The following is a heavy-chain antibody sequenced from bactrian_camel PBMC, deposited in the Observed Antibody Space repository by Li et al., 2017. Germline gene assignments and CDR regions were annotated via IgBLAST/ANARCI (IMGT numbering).Heavy chain of an antibody. V-gene: IGHV3S25*01. CDR1: GFTFTNYW. D-gene: IGHD5*01. CDR2: SSSGALSL. CDR3: VRAASSQMGWADFGY. J-gene: IGHJ6*01. Sequence: QLVESGGGLVQPGGSLRLSCAASGFTFTNYWMHWVRQGPGKGLEWVSSSSSGALSLVYADSVKGRFTISRDNAKNTVYLQMNSLKPEDTAVYYCVRAASSQMGWADFGYWGQGTQVTVS.